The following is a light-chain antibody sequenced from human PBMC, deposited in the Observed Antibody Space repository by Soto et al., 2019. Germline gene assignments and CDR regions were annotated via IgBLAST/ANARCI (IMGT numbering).Light chain of an antibody. J-gene: IGKJ5*01. CDR3: QQFMSYPLT. CDR1: QDVGNR. CDR2: TVS. V-gene: IGKV1-13*02. Sequence: AIQLTQSPSSLSASVGDRVIITCRASQDVGNRLNWYHQTPGKPPKLLVSTVSKLEGGVPSRISGSGFGTDFTLTISILQPEDFGTYHCQQFMSYPLTFGQETPLAIK.